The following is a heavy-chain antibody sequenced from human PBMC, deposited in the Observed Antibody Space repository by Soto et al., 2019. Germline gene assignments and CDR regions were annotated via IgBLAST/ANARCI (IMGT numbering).Heavy chain of an antibody. V-gene: IGHV6-1*01. D-gene: IGHD6-13*01. J-gene: IGHJ6*03. CDR2: TYYRSKWYN. CDR1: VDSVSSNSAA. Sequence: PSQTLSLTCAISVDSVSSNSAAWNWIRQSPSRGLEWLGRTYYRSKWYNDYAVSVKSRITINPDTSKNQFSLQLNSVTPEDTAVYYCARGLRQQTYYYYYYMDVWGKGTTVTVS. CDR3: ARGLRQQTYYYYYYMDV.